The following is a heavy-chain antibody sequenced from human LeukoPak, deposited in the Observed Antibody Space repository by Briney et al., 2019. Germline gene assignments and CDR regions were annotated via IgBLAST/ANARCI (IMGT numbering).Heavy chain of an antibody. CDR3: PRASGGYYNNWFDP. CDR1: GGSLSTYY. V-gene: IGHV4-59*13. D-gene: IGHD3-22*01. J-gene: IGHJ5*02. CDR2: IYYTGST. Sequence: PSETLSLTCTVSGGSLSTYYWSCIRQPPGKGLEWMGYIYYTGSTNYNPSLKSRVTISVDTSKNLFSLRLSSVTAADTAIYYCPRASGGYYNNWFDPWGQGTLVTVSS.